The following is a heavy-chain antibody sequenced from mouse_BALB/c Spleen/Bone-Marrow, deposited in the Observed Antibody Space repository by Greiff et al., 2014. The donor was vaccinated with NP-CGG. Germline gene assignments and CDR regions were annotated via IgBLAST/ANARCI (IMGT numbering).Heavy chain of an antibody. D-gene: IGHD1-1*01. V-gene: IGHV14-3*02. CDR2: IDPANVNT. Sequence: VQLQESGAELVKPGASVKLSCTASGFNIKDTYMHWVEQRPEPGLEWIGRIDPANVNTKYDPKFQGKATITADASSNTAYLQLSSLTSEDTAVYYCASYVYGYYFDYWGQGTTLTVSS. CDR1: GFNIKDTY. CDR3: ASYVYGYYFDY. J-gene: IGHJ2*01.